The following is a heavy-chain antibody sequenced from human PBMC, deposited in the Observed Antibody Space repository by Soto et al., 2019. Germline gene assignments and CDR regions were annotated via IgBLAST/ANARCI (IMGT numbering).Heavy chain of an antibody. J-gene: IGHJ2*01. D-gene: IGHD2-15*01. CDR1: GDSISTYY. CDR2: IFFSGTT. CDR3: ARDWAYSASARDWYFDL. Sequence: QVQLQESGPGLVKPSETLSLTCTVSGDSISTYYWSWIRQPPGKGLEWIGYIFFSGTTNYSPSLKSRLTMSVXXSXNXYSLNLRSVTAADTAVYYCARDWAYSASARDWYFDLWGRGTLVTVSS. V-gene: IGHV4-59*01.